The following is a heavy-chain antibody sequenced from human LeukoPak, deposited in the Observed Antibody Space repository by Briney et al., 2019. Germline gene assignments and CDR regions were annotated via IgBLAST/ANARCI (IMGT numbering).Heavy chain of an antibody. D-gene: IGHD3-10*01. CDR1: GFTFTKYW. CDR3: ARAAAITMVRGVIGRAFDI. V-gene: IGHV3-7*01. CDR2: IKQDGSDK. J-gene: IGHJ3*02. Sequence: GGSLRLSCAASGFTFTKYWMTWVRQAPGKGLEWVGNIKQDGSDKNYMDSVKGRFTISRDNTKNSVYLQMSSLRAEDTAVYYCARAAAITMVRGVIGRAFDIWGQGTMVTVSS.